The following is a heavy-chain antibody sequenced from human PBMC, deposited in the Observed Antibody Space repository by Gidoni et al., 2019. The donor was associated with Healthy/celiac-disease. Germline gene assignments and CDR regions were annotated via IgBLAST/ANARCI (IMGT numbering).Heavy chain of an antibody. J-gene: IGHJ4*02. CDR1: GFTFSSYS. CDR3: ARDGKYSSSPFDY. D-gene: IGHD6-6*01. V-gene: IGHV3-48*01. Sequence: EVQLVESGGGLVQPGGSLRLSCAASGFTFSSYSMNWVRQAPGKGLEWVSYISSSSSTIYYADSVKGRFTISRDNAKNSLYLQMNSLRAEDTAVYYCARDGKYSSSPFDYWGQGTLVTVSS. CDR2: ISSSSSTI.